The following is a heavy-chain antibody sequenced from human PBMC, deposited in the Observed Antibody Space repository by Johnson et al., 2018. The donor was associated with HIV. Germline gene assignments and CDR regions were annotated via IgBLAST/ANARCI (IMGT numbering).Heavy chain of an antibody. CDR2: ISGSGGGT. Sequence: QLVESGGGLVQPGGSLRLSCAASGFTVNNYVMSWVRQAPGEGLEWVSTISGSGGGTNYADSVKGRFTISRDNSKNTLYLQMNSLRAEDTAVYYCARAVGVGATAMDDAFDIWGQGTMVTVSS. D-gene: IGHD1-26*01. CDR3: ARAVGVGATAMDDAFDI. J-gene: IGHJ3*02. V-gene: IGHV3-23*04. CDR1: GFTVNNYV.